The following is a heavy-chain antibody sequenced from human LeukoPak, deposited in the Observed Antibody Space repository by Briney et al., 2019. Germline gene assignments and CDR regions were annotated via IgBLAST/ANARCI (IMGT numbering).Heavy chain of an antibody. D-gene: IGHD4/OR15-4a*01. CDR3: AKDGAYLDYFDC. Sequence: GGSLRLSCAASGFTFTYYALSWVRQAPGKGLEWVSVISGSGANTHYTDPVKGRFTISRDNSKNTLSLQMNSLRAEDTAVYYCAKDGAYLDYFDCWGQGTLVTVSS. CDR2: ISGSGANT. J-gene: IGHJ4*02. V-gene: IGHV3-23*01. CDR1: GFTFTYYA.